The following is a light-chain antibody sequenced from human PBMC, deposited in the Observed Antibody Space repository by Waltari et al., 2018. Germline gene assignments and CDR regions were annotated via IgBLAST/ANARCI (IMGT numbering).Light chain of an antibody. CDR1: SDINVGDFI. V-gene: IGLV5-37*01. Sequence: QPVLTQPPSSSASPGDSARLTCTLPSDINVGDFIIYWYQQKPGSPPRFLLYYKSDSEKSQGSGVTGLFSGSKEAASNAWILLSSGLQSEHEADYYCMFWPNNVWVFGGGTKLTVL. J-gene: IGLJ3*02. CDR2: YKSDSEK. CDR3: MFWPNNVWV.